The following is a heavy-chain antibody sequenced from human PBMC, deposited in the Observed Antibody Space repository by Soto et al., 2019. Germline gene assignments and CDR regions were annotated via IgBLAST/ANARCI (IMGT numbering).Heavy chain of an antibody. CDR3: ARGRVVLLWFGDNWFDP. V-gene: IGHV4-59*12. Sequence: SETLSLTCTVSGGSISSYYWSWIRQPPGKRLEWIGYIYYSGSTNYNPSLKSRVTISVDTSKNQFSLKLSSVTAADTAVYYCARGRVVLLWFGDNWFDPWGQGTLVTVSS. D-gene: IGHD3-10*01. CDR2: IYYSGST. CDR1: GGSISSYY. J-gene: IGHJ5*02.